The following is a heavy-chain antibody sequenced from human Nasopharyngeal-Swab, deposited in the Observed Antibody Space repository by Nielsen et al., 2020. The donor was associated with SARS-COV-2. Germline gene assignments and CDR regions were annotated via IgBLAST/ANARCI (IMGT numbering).Heavy chain of an antibody. J-gene: IGHJ4*02. CDR3: ARDLGGYDTSFDY. Sequence: GGSLRLSCAASGFTFRSYSMNWVRQAPGKGLEWVSSISSSSNYIYYADSVKGRLTISRDNAKNSLYLQMNSLRAEDTAVYYCARDLGGYDTSFDYWGQGTLVTVSS. CDR1: GFTFRSYS. V-gene: IGHV3-21*01. CDR2: ISSSSNYI. D-gene: IGHD5-12*01.